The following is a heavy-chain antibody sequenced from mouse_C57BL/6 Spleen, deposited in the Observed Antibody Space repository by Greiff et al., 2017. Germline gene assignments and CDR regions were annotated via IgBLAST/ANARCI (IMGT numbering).Heavy chain of an antibody. V-gene: IGHV1-53*01. D-gene: IGHD1-1*01. Sequence: QVQLKQPGTELVKPGASVKLSCKASGYTFTSYWMHWVKQRPGQGIEWIGNINPSNGGTNYNEKFKSKATLTVDKSSSTAYMQLSCLTSEDSAVYYCARGGHYGSSLWYFDVWGTATTVTVSS. CDR1: GYTFTSYW. CDR3: ARGGHYGSSLWYFDV. J-gene: IGHJ1*03. CDR2: INPSNGGT.